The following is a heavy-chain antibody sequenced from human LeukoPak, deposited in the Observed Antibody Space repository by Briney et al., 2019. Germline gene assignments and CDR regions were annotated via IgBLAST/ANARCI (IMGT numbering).Heavy chain of an antibody. CDR3: ARDMTTATTCYLEH. Sequence: GGSLRLSCAASGFTFSTYSMNWVRQAPGKALEWVSSISSSSNYIYYADSVKGRFSISRDDAKNLLFLQMNGLRVEDTAVYYCARDMTTATTCYLEHWGQGTLVTVSS. V-gene: IGHV3-21*06. CDR1: GFTFSTYS. J-gene: IGHJ1*01. CDR2: ISSSSNYI. D-gene: IGHD4-17*01.